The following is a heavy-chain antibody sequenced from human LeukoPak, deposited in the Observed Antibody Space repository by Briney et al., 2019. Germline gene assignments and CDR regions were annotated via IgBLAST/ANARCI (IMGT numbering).Heavy chain of an antibody. D-gene: IGHD3/OR15-3a*01. CDR1: DGSIRTYY. V-gene: IGHV4-59*03. CDR3: ATNKDWAEAD. CDR2: IYYRGDI. Sequence: SETLSLTCSVSDGSIRTYYWSWIRQSPGQGLEWIGNIYYRGDINYDPSLKSRVIVSIDTSKNQFSLKVTSLTAADTAVYYCATNKDWAEADWGQGTLVIVSS. J-gene: IGHJ4*02.